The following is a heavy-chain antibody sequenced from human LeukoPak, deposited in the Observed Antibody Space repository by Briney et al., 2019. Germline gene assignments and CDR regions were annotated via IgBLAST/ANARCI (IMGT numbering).Heavy chain of an antibody. J-gene: IGHJ4*02. D-gene: IGHD4-17*01. CDR1: GYTFTDYY. Sequence: ASVKVSCEVSGYTFTDYYMHWVQQAPGKGLEWMGVVDPEDGETIYAEKFQGRVTITADTSTDTAYMELSSLRSEDTAVYYCATGADNYGDYDGYYFDYWGQGTLVTVSS. CDR3: ATGADNYGDYDGYYFDY. V-gene: IGHV1-69-2*01. CDR2: VDPEDGET.